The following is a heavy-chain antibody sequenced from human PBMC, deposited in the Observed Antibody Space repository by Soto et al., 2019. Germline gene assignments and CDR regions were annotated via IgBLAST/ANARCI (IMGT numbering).Heavy chain of an antibody. J-gene: IGHJ6*02. CDR2: TYYRSKWYN. V-gene: IGHV6-1*01. Sequence: SQTLSLTCAISGDSVSSNSAAWNWIRQSPSRGLERLGRTYYRSKWYNDYAVSVKSRITINPDTSKNQFSLQLNSVTPEDTAVYYCARVVLFYWGEGVDYYYGMDVWGQGTTVTVSS. CDR3: ARVVLFYWGEGVDYYYGMDV. D-gene: IGHD3-16*01. CDR1: GDSVSSNSAA.